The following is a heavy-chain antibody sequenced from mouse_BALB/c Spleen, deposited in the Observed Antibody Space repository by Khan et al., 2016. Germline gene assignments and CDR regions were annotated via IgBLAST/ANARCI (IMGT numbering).Heavy chain of an antibody. J-gene: IGHJ4*01. Sequence: QVQLQQSGAELAKPGASVKMSCKASGYTFTSYWMHWVKQRPGQGLEWIGYINPSTGYTEYNQKFKDKATLTADKSSSTAYMQLSSLASEDSACYYCARSGYAMDYWGQGTAVTVSS. V-gene: IGHV1-7*01. CDR2: INPSTGYT. CDR1: GYTFTSYW. CDR3: ARSGYAMDY.